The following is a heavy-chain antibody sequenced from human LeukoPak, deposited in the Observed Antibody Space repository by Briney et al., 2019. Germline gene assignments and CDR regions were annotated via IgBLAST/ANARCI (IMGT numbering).Heavy chain of an antibody. CDR3: ARTTEAHSWRTRYYDYYMDV. Sequence: PSETLSLTCAVSGGSFSVHYWSWIRQPPGKGLEWIGEINHSGSTNYNPSLKSRVTISVDTSKNQFSLKLSSVTAADTAVYYCARTTEAHSWRTRYYDYYMDVWGKGTTVTVSS. CDR1: GGSFSVHY. J-gene: IGHJ6*03. D-gene: IGHD6-13*01. V-gene: IGHV4-34*01. CDR2: INHSGST.